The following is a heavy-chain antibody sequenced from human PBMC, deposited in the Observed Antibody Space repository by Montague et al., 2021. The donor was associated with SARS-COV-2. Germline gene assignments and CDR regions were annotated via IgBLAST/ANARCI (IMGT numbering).Heavy chain of an antibody. CDR1: GGSFSGNY. J-gene: IGHJ6*02. CDR2: INHSGST. CDR3: ARVRYYGSGTSLGMDV. D-gene: IGHD3-10*01. Sequence: SETLSLTCAVYGGSFSGNYWCWIRQPPGKGLEWIGEINHSGSTNYNPSLKSRVTISVDTSKNQFSLKLSSVTAAATAVYYCARVRYYGSGTSLGMDVWGQGTTVTVSS. V-gene: IGHV4-34*01.